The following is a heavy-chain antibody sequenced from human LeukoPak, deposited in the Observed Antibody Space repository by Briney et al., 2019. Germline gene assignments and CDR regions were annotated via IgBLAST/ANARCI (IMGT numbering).Heavy chain of an antibody. CDR1: GGSISSSSYY. Sequence: KASETLSLTCTVSGGSISSSSYYWGWIRQPPGKGLEWIGSIYYSGSTYYNPSLKSRVTISVDTSKNQFSLKLSSVTAADTAVYYCARAAGYSYALSYYYYYGMDVWGQGTTVTVSS. D-gene: IGHD5-18*01. J-gene: IGHJ6*02. V-gene: IGHV4-39*07. CDR3: ARAAGYSYALSYYYYYGMDV. CDR2: IYYSGST.